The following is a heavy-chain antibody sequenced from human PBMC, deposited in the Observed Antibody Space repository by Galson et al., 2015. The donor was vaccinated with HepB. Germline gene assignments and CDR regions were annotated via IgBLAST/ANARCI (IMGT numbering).Heavy chain of an antibody. CDR3: ARRLTSGLRYHWFDP. V-gene: IGHV1-2*06. CDR1: GYTFTGYY. J-gene: IGHJ5*02. D-gene: IGHD4-11*01. CDR2: IDPNSGGT. Sequence: SVKVSCKASGYTFTGYYMHGVRQAPGQGLEWMGRIDPNSGGTNYAQQFQGRVTMTRDTSLNTAYMEVSRLRSADTAVYYCARRLTSGLRYHWFDPWGQGSLVTVSS.